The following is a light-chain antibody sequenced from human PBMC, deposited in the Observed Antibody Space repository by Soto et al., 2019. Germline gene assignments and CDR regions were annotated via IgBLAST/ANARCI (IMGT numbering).Light chain of an antibody. CDR2: AAF. V-gene: IGKV1-39*01. J-gene: IGKJ1*01. CDR3: QQTYFTTGT. CDR1: HHINNY. Sequence: DVQMTQSPSSLSASVGDRVTITCRASHHINNYLSWFQQKPGKAPKLLVYAAFSLQSGVPSRFSGSGSGTDFTLTISILQPEDFATYYCQQTYFTTGTFGQGTKVDIK.